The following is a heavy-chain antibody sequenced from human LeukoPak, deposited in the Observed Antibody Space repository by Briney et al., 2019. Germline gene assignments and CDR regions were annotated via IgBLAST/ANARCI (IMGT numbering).Heavy chain of an antibody. D-gene: IGHD5-18*01. J-gene: IGHJ4*02. V-gene: IGHV3-74*01. CDR1: GFTFSNHW. Sequence: GGSLKLSCAASGFTFSNHWMHWVRQAPGKGLMWVSRINRDGSRTDYADSVKGRFTISRDDAKNTLYLQVNSLRAEDTAVYFCARGGSDTAMAHDYWGQGTLVTVSS. CDR3: ARGGSDTAMAHDY. CDR2: INRDGSRT.